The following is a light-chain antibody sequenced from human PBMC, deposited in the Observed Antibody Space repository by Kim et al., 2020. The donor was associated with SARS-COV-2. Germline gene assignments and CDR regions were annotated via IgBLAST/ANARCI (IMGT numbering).Light chain of an antibody. Sequence: GQRVTISGSGSSSNIGSNTVTWYQKLPGTAPKLLIYSDNKRPSGVHDRFSGSKSGTSASLAISGLQSEDDADYYCAGWDDTLNGVVFGGGTQLTVL. CDR3: AGWDDTLNGVV. CDR2: SDN. V-gene: IGLV1-44*01. J-gene: IGLJ2*01. CDR1: SSNIGSNT.